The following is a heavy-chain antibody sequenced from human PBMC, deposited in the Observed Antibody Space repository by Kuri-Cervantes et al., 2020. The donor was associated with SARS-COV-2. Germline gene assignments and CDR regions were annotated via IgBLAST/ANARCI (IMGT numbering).Heavy chain of an antibody. CDR2: ISFDGSNK. J-gene: IGHJ5*02. D-gene: IGHD1-7*01. CDR3: ARGRLTGTTLS. Sequence: GESLKISCTGPGFSLSGYALHWVRQAPGKGLEWVAVISFDGSNKKYADFVEGRFTIPRDNSKNTLYLQMNSLRAEDTAVYYCARGRLTGTTLSWGQGTLVTVSS. V-gene: IGHV3-30*04. CDR1: GFSLSGYA.